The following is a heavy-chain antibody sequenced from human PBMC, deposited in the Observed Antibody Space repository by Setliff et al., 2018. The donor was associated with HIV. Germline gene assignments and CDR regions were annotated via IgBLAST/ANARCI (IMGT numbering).Heavy chain of an antibody. CDR2: IYHSGTT. Sequence: PSETLSLTCTVSGYPISSGYYWGWIRQPPGKGLEWIGSIYHSGTTYYNPSLKRRVTISVDTSKNQFSLKLSRATAADTAVYYCARQRDPPGFRLIYYYYYMDVWGKGTTVTVSS. D-gene: IGHD5-12*01. J-gene: IGHJ6*03. V-gene: IGHV4-38-2*02. CDR3: ARQRDPPGFRLIYYYYYMDV. CDR1: GYPISSGYY.